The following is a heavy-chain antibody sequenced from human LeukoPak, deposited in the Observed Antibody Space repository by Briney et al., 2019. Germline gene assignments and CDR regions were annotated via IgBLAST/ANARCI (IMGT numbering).Heavy chain of an antibody. CDR3: ARGDYYGSPKVVAA. D-gene: IGHD3-10*01. CDR2: INPNSGGT. V-gene: IGHV1-2*02. J-gene: IGHJ5*02. Sequence: ASVKVSRKASGYTFTGYYMHWVRQAPGQGLEWMGWINPNSGGTNYAQKFQGRVTMTRDTSISTAYIELNLLRSDDTAVFYCARGDYYGSPKVVAAWGQGTLVTVSS. CDR1: GYTFTGYY.